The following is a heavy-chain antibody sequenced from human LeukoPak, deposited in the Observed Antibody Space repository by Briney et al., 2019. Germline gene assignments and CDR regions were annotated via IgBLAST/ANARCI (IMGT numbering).Heavy chain of an antibody. Sequence: GGPLRLSRVVSGFTFSDYWMSWVRQAPGKGLEWVANIKEDGSGIYYVDSVEGRFTISRDNAKKSLYLQMNSLRAEDTAVYYCARGDTRGYYYRFFDYWGQGTLVTVSS. CDR3: ARGDTRGYYYRFFDY. V-gene: IGHV3-7*01. CDR1: GFTFSDYW. D-gene: IGHD3-22*01. J-gene: IGHJ4*02. CDR2: IKEDGSGI.